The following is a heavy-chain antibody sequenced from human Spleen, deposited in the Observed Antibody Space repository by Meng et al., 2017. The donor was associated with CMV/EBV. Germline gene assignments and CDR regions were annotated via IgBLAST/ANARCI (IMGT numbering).Heavy chain of an antibody. CDR2: IKEDGSEE. Sequence: GESLKISCAASGFTFSNAWRSWVRQAPGKGLEWVANIKEDGSEEYYVDSVKGRFTISRDNANNFLYLHKNSLSAQDTAVYYCARDWGSSSDYFDYWGQGTLVTVSS. V-gene: IGHV3-7*01. J-gene: IGHJ4*02. CDR1: GFTFSNAW. CDR3: ARDWGSSSDYFDY. D-gene: IGHD6-6*01.